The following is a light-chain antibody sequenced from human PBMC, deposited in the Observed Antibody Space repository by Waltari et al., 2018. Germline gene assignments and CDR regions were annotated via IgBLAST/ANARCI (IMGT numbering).Light chain of an antibody. CDR1: SDDIGAYSY. CDR2: DLT. Sequence: QSALTQPASVSGSPGQSITISSTGTSDDIGAYSYVTWYHTRPGKVPKLIIYDLTERPSGVSNRFSGSKSGSTASLTVSGLQAEDEGLFYCSAYTSRGTLKFGGGTRVTVL. J-gene: IGLJ2*01. CDR3: SAYTSRGTLK. V-gene: IGLV2-14*03.